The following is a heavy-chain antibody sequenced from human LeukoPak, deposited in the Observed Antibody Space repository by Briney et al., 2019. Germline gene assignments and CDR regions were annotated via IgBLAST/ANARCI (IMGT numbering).Heavy chain of an antibody. D-gene: IGHD4-17*01. Sequence: GRSLRLSCAASGFTFSTYGMHWVRQAPGKGLEWVALISYDGSNNYHVDSVKGRFTISRDNSKKKLYLQMNSLRAEDTAIYYCAKDRQRVAYGGAFDLWGQGTMVTVSS. CDR2: ISYDGSNN. V-gene: IGHV3-30*18. CDR3: AKDRQRVAYGGAFDL. J-gene: IGHJ3*01. CDR1: GFTFSTYG.